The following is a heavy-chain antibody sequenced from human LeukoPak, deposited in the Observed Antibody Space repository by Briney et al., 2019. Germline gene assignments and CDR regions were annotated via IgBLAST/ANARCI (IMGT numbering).Heavy chain of an antibody. CDR3: AKSGGIGYSSSWSYYYYGMDV. Sequence: QPGGSLRLSCAASGFTFSSYAMSWVRQAPGKGLEWVSAISGSGSSTYYAYSVKGRFTISRDNSKNPLYLQMNSLRAEDTAVYYCAKSGGIGYSSSWSYYYYGMDVWGQGTTVTVSS. J-gene: IGHJ6*02. CDR1: GFTFSSYA. V-gene: IGHV3-23*01. CDR2: ISGSGSST. D-gene: IGHD6-13*01.